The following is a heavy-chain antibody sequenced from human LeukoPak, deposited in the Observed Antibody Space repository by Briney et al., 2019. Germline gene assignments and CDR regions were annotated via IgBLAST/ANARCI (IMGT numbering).Heavy chain of an antibody. J-gene: IGHJ4*02. CDR1: GGSFSGYY. CDR2: ISGSGGST. CDR3: AKERGYYYGSGSYILD. D-gene: IGHD3-10*01. V-gene: IGHV3-23*01. Sequence: ETLSLTCAVYGGSFSGYYWSWVRQAPGKGLEWVSAISGSGGSTYYADSVKGRFTISRDNSKNTLYLQMNSLRAEDTAVYYCAKERGYYYGSGSYILDWGQGTLATVSS.